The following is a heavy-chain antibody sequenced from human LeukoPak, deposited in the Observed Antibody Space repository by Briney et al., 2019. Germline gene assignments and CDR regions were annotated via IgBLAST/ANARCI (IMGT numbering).Heavy chain of an antibody. V-gene: IGHV3-21*01. J-gene: IGHJ4*02. CDR3: ARALFNYDNSGLNY. CDR1: GFIFSSYS. Sequence: PGGSLRLSCAASGFIFSSYSMNWVRQAPGKGLEWVSSISDSGIHMFYADSVKGRFTMSRDSGKNSLFLQMNSLRADDTAVYYCARALFNYDNSGLNYWGQGTLVTVSS. D-gene: IGHD3-22*01. CDR2: ISDSGIHM.